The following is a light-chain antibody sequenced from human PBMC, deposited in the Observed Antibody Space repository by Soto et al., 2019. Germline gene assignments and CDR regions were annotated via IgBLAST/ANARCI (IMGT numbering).Light chain of an antibody. CDR2: AAS. Sequence: SQVTQSPSTRSAAVGDRVTMSCRARQSISSWLAWYQQKPGKAPKLLIYAASSLQSGVPSRFSGRGSGTDFTLTLSSLQPEDFATYYCLPDYNYPLTFGKGTRLEIK. CDR1: QSISSW. CDR3: LPDYNYPLT. J-gene: IGKJ5*01. V-gene: IGKV1-6*01.